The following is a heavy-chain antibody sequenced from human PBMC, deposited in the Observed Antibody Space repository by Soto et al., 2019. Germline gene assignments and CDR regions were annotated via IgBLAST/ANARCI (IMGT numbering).Heavy chain of an antibody. CDR3: ARAPLGYYDSSGYYFDY. Sequence: ASVKVSCKASGGTFSSYAISWVRQAPGQGLEWMGGIIPIFGTANYAQKFQGRVTITADESTSTAYMELSSLRSEDTAVYYCARAPLGYYDSSGYYFDYWGQGTLVTVSS. V-gene: IGHV1-69*13. CDR1: GGTFSSYA. J-gene: IGHJ4*02. CDR2: IIPIFGTA. D-gene: IGHD3-22*01.